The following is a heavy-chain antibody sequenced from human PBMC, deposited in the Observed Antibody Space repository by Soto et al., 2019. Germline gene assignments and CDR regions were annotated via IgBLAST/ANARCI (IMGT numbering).Heavy chain of an antibody. CDR1: GGSISSYY. CDR2: IYYSGST. D-gene: IGHD3-16*01. V-gene: IGHV4-59*01. Sequence: QVQLQESGPGLVKPSETLSLTCTVSGGSISSYYWSWIRQPPGKGLEWIGYIYYSGSTNYNPSLKSXLTLAVDTSKNQFSLKLISVTAADTAVYYCARERGAVGDFDYWGQGTLVTVSS. CDR3: ARERGAVGDFDY. J-gene: IGHJ4*02.